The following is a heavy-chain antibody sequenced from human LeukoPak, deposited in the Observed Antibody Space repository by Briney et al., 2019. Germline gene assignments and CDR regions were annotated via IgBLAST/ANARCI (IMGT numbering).Heavy chain of an antibody. CDR3: ARDRYPAAREFDY. J-gene: IGHJ4*02. CDR1: GFTFRNYG. Sequence: GGSLRLSCAASGFTFRNYGMHWVRQAPGKGLEWMSFIRSDGSTKYYAASVKGRFSISRDNAKNTLYLQMNNLRAEDTAMYYCARDRYPAAREFDYWGQGTLVTVSS. D-gene: IGHD2-2*01. CDR2: IRSDGSTK. V-gene: IGHV3-30*02.